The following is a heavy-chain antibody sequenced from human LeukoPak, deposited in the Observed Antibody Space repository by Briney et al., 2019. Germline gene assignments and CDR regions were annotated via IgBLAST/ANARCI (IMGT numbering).Heavy chain of an antibody. CDR3: ARFRTGRAFDI. CDR1: GYTFTSYY. J-gene: IGHJ3*02. Sequence: GASVKVSCKASGYTFTSYYMHWVRQAPGQGLEWMGIINPSGDSTSYAQKFQGRVTMTRDTSTSTVYMELGSLRSEDTAMYYCARFRTGRAFDIWGQGTMVTVSS. CDR2: INPSGDST. V-gene: IGHV1-46*01. D-gene: IGHD3/OR15-3a*01.